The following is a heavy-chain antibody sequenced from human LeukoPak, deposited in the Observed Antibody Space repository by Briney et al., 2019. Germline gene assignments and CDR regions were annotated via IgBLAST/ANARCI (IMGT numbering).Heavy chain of an antibody. Sequence: ASVKVSCKASGYTFTSYAMHWVRQAPGQRREWMGWINAGNGNTKYSQKFRGRVTITRDTSASTAYMELSSLRSEDTAVYYCARVDIVATTSFDYWGQGTLVTVSS. CDR3: ARVDIVATTSFDY. V-gene: IGHV1-3*01. D-gene: IGHD5-12*01. CDR2: INAGNGNT. J-gene: IGHJ4*02. CDR1: GYTFTSYA.